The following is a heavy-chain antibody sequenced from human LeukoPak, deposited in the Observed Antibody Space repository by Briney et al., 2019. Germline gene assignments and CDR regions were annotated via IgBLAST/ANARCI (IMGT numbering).Heavy chain of an antibody. D-gene: IGHD2-21*01. CDR3: AKDSVYYCGGDCYPDY. CDR1: GFTFSSYG. CDR2: IRYDGSNK. Sequence: GGSLRLSCAASGFTFSSYGMHWVRQAPGKGLEWVAFIRYDGSNKYYADSVKGRFTISRDNSKNTLYLQMNSLRAEDTAVYYCAKDSVYYCGGDCYPDYWGQGTLVTVSS. V-gene: IGHV3-30*02. J-gene: IGHJ4*02.